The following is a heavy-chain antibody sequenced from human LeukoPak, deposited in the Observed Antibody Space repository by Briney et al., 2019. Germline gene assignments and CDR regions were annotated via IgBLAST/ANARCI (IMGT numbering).Heavy chain of an antibody. CDR3: AREAGGVNGDYPFDY. J-gene: IGHJ4*02. CDR2: IIPIFGTT. CDR1: GGTFSSYA. Sequence: SVKVSCKASGGTFSSYAINWVRQAPGQGLEWMGGIIPIFGTTNYAQKFQGRVTITADESTSTVYMELSSLRSEDTAVYYCAREAGGVNGDYPFDYWGQGTQVTVSS. D-gene: IGHD4-17*01. V-gene: IGHV1-69*13.